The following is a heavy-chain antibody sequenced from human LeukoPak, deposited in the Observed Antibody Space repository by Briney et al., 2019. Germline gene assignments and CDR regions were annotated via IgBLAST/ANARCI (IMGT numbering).Heavy chain of an antibody. CDR2: INHSGST. Sequence: PSETLSLTCAVYGGSFSGYYWSWIRQPPGKGLEWIGEINHSGSTNYNPSLKSRVTISVDTSKNQFSLKLSSVTAADTAVYYCARGFVVVTAIKYYFDYWGQGTLVTVPS. CDR3: ARGFVVVTAIKYYFDY. CDR1: GGSFSGYY. V-gene: IGHV4-34*01. D-gene: IGHD2-21*02. J-gene: IGHJ4*02.